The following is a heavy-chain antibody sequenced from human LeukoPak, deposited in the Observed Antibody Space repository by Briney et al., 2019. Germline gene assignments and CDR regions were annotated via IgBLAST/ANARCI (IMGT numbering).Heavy chain of an antibody. CDR1: GGTFSSYA. V-gene: IGHV1-69*13. Sequence: SVKVSCKASGGTFSSYAISWARQAPGQGLEWMGGIIPIFGTANYAQKFQGRVTITADESTSTAYMELSSLRSEDTAVYYCARGPTIAVAPFDYWGQGTLVTVSS. D-gene: IGHD6-19*01. CDR2: IIPIFGTA. CDR3: ARGPTIAVAPFDY. J-gene: IGHJ4*02.